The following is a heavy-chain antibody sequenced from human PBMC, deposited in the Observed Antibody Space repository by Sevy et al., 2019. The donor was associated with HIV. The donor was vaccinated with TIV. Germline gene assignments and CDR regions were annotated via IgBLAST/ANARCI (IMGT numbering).Heavy chain of an antibody. Sequence: GGSLRLSCAASGFTFSSYAMSWVRQAPGKGLEWVSAISGSGGSTYYADSVKGRFTISRDNSKNTLYLQMNSLRAEDKAVYYCAKASTAYDYVWGSYRLGLGHKTMNDAFDIWGQGTMVTVSS. CDR2: ISGSGGST. J-gene: IGHJ3*02. CDR1: GFTFSSYA. CDR3: AKASTAYDYVWGSYRLGLGHKTMNDAFDI. V-gene: IGHV3-23*01. D-gene: IGHD3-16*02.